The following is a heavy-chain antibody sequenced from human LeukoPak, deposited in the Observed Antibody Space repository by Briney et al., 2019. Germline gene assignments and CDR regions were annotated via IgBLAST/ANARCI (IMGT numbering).Heavy chain of an antibody. CDR1: GFTFSSYW. D-gene: IGHD2-21*02. CDR2: ISYDGSNK. V-gene: IGHV3-30*03. Sequence: PGGSLRLSCAASGFTFSSYWMSWVRQAPGKGLEWVAVISYDGSNKYYADSVKGRFTISRDNSKNTLYLQMNSLRAEDTAVYYCATIVVVTAIRGALDYWGQGTLVTVSS. CDR3: ATIVVVTAIRGALDY. J-gene: IGHJ4*02.